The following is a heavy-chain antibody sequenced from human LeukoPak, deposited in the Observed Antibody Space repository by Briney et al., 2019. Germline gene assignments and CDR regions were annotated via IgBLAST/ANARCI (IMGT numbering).Heavy chain of an antibody. Sequence: SVKVSCKASGGTFKNYAISWVRQAPGQGLEWMGGILPIFGTTNYAQKFQARVTITADKSTSTAYMELSRLRSDDTAVYYCARDIPAAGDTFDIWGQGTMVTVSS. CDR2: ILPIFGTT. CDR3: ARDIPAAGDTFDI. J-gene: IGHJ3*02. CDR1: GGTFKNYA. V-gene: IGHV1-69*06. D-gene: IGHD6-13*01.